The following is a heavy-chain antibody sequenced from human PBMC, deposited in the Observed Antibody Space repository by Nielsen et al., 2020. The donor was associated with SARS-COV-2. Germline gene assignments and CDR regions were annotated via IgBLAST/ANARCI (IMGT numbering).Heavy chain of an antibody. CDR3: ARDAVLLWFGELIDY. D-gene: IGHD3-10*01. CDR1: GYTFTSYG. CDR2: ISAYNGNT. V-gene: IGHV1-18*01. J-gene: IGHJ4*02. Sequence: ASVKVSCKASGYTFTSYGISWVRQAPGQGLEWVGWISAYNGNTNYAQKLQGRVTMTTDTSTSTAYMELRSLRSDDTAVYYCARDAVLLWFGELIDYWGQGTLVTVSS.